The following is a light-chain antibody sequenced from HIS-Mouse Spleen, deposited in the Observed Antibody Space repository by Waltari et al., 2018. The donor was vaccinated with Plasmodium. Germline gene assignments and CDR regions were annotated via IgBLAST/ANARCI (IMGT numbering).Light chain of an antibody. V-gene: IGLV3-10*01. CDR2: EDS. CDR3: YSTDSSGNHRV. J-gene: IGLJ3*02. CDR1: ALPKNY. Sequence: SYELTQPPSVSVSPGQTARITCSGDALPKNYAYWYQQQTGQAPVLVMYEDSKRPSGIPERFSGSSSGTMATLTISGAQVEDEADYYCYSTDSSGNHRVFGGGTKLTVL.